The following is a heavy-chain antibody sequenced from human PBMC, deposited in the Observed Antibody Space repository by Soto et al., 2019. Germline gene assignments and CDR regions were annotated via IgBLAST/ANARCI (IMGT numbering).Heavy chain of an antibody. J-gene: IGHJ6*02. Sequence: EVQLVESGGGLVQPGGSLRLSCAASGFTFSGYWMHWVRQAPGKGLVWVSRSNNEGSTTNYADSVKGRFTISRDNAKNTLYLQLNSLRVEDTAVYYCERDHSYAMDVRGQGITVLVSS. CDR3: ERDHSYAMDV. CDR1: GFTFSGYW. V-gene: IGHV3-74*01. CDR2: SNNEGSTT.